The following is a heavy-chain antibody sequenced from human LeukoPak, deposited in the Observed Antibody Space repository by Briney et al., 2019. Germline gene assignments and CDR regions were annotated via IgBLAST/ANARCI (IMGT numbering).Heavy chain of an antibody. CDR2: IYYSGST. J-gene: IGHJ4*02. CDR3: ARRIYSGYEHFDY. D-gene: IGHD5-12*01. CDR1: GGSISSSSYY. V-gene: IGHV4-39*01. Sequence: SETLSLTCTVSGGSISSSSYYWGWIRQPPGKGGEWIGGIYYSGSTYYNPSLKSRVTISVDTSKNQFSLKLSSVTAADTAVYYCARRIYSGYEHFDYWGQGTLVTVSS.